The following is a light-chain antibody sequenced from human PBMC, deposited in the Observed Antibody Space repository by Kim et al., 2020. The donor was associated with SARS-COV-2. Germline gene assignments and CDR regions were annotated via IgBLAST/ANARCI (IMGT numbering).Light chain of an antibody. CDR1: QGVSKY. Sequence: SLSPGERATLSCRASQGVSKYLAWYQQKPGQAPRLLIYDASNRATGIPARFSGSGSGTDFTLTISSLEPEDFAVYYCQQRANWRTFGQGTKVDIK. V-gene: IGKV3-11*01. CDR2: DAS. J-gene: IGKJ1*01. CDR3: QQRANWRT.